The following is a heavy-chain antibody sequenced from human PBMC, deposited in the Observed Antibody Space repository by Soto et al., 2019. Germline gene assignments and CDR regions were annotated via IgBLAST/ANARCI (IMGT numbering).Heavy chain of an antibody. CDR1: GFTFSDYY. Sequence: QVQVGESGGGLVKPGGSLRLSCAASGFTFSDYYMNWIRQAPGKGLEWVSYISSSSDYTKYADSVKGRFTISRDNAKSSLYLQMNSLRAEDTAVYYCARGGVRGTTSRGQVYNWGQGTLVTVSS. J-gene: IGHJ4*02. CDR3: ARGGVRGTTSRGQVYN. V-gene: IGHV3-11*06. D-gene: IGHD1-7*01. CDR2: ISSSSDYT.